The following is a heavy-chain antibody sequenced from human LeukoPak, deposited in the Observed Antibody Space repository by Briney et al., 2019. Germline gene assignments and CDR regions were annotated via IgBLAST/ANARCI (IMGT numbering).Heavy chain of an antibody. CDR3: AREPVPPDGYYYGMDV. CDR1: GFTFSSYA. D-gene: IGHD2-2*01. V-gene: IGHV3-23*01. CDR2: ISGSGGST. J-gene: IGHJ6*02. Sequence: PGGSLRLSCAASGFTFSSYAMSWVRQAPGKGLEGVSIISGSGGSTYYADSVKGRFTISRDNSKNTLYLQMNSLRAEDTAVYYCAREPVPPDGYYYGMDVWGQGTTVTVSS.